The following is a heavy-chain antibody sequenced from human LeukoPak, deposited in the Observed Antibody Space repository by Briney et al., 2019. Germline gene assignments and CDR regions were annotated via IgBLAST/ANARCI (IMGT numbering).Heavy chain of an antibody. D-gene: IGHD3-22*01. V-gene: IGHV3-53*01. Sequence: PGGSLRLSCAASEFSVGSNYMTWVRQAPGKGLEWVSVIYSGGSTYYADSVKGRFTISRDNSKNTLYLQMNSLRAEDTAVYYCARDPEGGYYDSSGYYLNWGQGTLVTVSS. CDR3: ARDPEGGYYDSSGYYLN. CDR2: IYSGGST. J-gene: IGHJ4*02. CDR1: EFSVGSNY.